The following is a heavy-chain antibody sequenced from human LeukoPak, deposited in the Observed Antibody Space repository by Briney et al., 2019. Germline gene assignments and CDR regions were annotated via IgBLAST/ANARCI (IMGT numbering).Heavy chain of an antibody. CDR3: TRGQMPEGLFY. CDR1: GFSFSSSW. Sequence: PGGSLRLSCAASGFSFSSSWMHWVRQAPGKGLVWVSRMNSDGSITTYADSVKGRFTISRDNAKNTLYLQMNSLRAEDTAVYYCTRGQMPEGLFYWGQGGLVTVSS. D-gene: IGHD2-2*01. J-gene: IGHJ4*02. V-gene: IGHV3-74*01. CDR2: MNSDGSIT.